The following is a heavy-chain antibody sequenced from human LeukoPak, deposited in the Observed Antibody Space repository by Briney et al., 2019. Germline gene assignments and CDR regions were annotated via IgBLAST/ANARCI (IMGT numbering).Heavy chain of an antibody. CDR3: ARHRIQLWLGGPYAFDI. CDR2: IYYSGST. D-gene: IGHD5-18*01. J-gene: IGHJ3*02. Sequence: SETLPLTCTVSGGSISSSSYYWGWIRQPPGKGLEWIGSIYYSGSTYYNPSLKSRVTISVDTSKNQFSLKLSSVTAADTAVYYCARHRIQLWLGGPYAFDIWGQGTMVTVSS. V-gene: IGHV4-39*07. CDR1: GGSISSSSYY.